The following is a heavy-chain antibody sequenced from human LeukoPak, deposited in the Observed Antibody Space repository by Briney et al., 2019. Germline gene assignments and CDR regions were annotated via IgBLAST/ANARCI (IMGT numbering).Heavy chain of an antibody. CDR2: IYTSGST. CDR3: TRADFWSGYRFDY. J-gene: IGHJ4*02. CDR1: GGSISSYY. D-gene: IGHD3-3*01. Sequence: SETLSLTCTVSGGSISSYYWSWIRQPAGKGLEWIGRIYTSGSTNYNPSLKSRVSMSVDTSKNQLSLRLSSVTAADTAIYYCTRADFWSGYRFDYWGQGSLVTVSS. V-gene: IGHV4-4*07.